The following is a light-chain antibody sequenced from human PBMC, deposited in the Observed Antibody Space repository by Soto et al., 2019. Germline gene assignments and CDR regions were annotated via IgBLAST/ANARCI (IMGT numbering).Light chain of an antibody. CDR3: SSWDDSLNGEV. CDR1: SSKIGSNT. V-gene: IGLV1-44*01. Sequence: QSVLTQPPSASGTPGQRVTISCSGSSSKIGSNTVNWYQQLPGTAPKLLIYSNNQRPSGVPDRFSGSKSGTSASLAISGLQSEDEADYYCSSWDDSLNGEVFGTGTKLTVL. CDR2: SNN. J-gene: IGLJ1*01.